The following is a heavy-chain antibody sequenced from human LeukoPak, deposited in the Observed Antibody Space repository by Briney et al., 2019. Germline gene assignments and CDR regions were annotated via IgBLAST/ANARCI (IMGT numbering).Heavy chain of an antibody. CDR2: ISKDGSGT. D-gene: IGHD2-15*01. Sequence: GGSLRLSCAASGMTFRRHWMSWVRQAPGKGLEWVAKISKDGSGTDYVDSVEGRFTTSRDNAKNSLYLQMNSLRAEDTAVYYCARSYCSGNNCYSDYYFDLWGRGTLVIVSS. V-gene: IGHV3-7*03. CDR3: ARSYCSGNNCYSDYYFDL. CDR1: GMTFRRHW. J-gene: IGHJ2*01.